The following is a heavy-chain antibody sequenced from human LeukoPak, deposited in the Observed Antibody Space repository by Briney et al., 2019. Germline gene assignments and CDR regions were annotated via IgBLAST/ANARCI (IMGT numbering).Heavy chain of an antibody. D-gene: IGHD6-13*01. CDR3: AGQTTGIAAAGAFDY. J-gene: IGHJ4*02. Sequence: ASVKVSCKASGYTFTSYAMHWVRQAPGQRLEWMGWINAGNGNTKYSQKFQGRVTITRDTFASTAYMELSSLRSEDTAVYYCAGQTTGIAAAGAFDYWGQGTLVTVSS. CDR2: INAGNGNT. V-gene: IGHV1-3*01. CDR1: GYTFTSYA.